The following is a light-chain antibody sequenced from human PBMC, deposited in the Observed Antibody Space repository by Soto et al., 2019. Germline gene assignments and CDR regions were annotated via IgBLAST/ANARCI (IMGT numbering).Light chain of an antibody. CDR2: YDN. CDR3: QVWDSSSDHAV. V-gene: IGLV3-21*04. J-gene: IGLJ7*01. Sequence: SYELTQPPSVSVAPGKTARITCGGNNIGIKSVHWYQQKPGQAPVLVIYYDNDRPSGIPERFSGSNSGNTATLTISRVEAGDEADYCCQVWDSSSDHAVFGGGTQLTVL. CDR1: NIGIKS.